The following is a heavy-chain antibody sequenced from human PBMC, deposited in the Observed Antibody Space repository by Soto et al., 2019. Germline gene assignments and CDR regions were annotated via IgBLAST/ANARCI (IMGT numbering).Heavy chain of an antibody. Sequence: VQLLESGGGLVQPGGSLRLSCSASGFTFTSYAMSWVRQAPGKGLEWVSGISGSGGDTKSADSVKGRFTISRDNFKNMLYLQMNSPRAEDTAVYYCAKHDFWTLYNTGLDSWGQGTLVTVSS. V-gene: IGHV3-23*01. CDR2: ISGSGGDT. CDR1: GFTFTSYA. CDR3: AKHDFWTLYNTGLDS. J-gene: IGHJ4*02. D-gene: IGHD3-3*01.